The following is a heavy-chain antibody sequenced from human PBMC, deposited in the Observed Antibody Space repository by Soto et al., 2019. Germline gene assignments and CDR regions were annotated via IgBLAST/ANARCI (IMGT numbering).Heavy chain of an antibody. CDR2: ISYDGSNK. Sequence: QVQLVESGGGVVQPGRSLRLSCAASGFTFSSYAMHWVRQAPGKGLEWVAVISYDGSNKYYAETVKGRFTSSRDNSKNTLYRKMNSLRYEDTAVYYGAIRVEKAMVIGSVYWGQGTLVTGST. CDR3: AIRVEKAMVIGSVY. D-gene: IGHD5-18*01. CDR1: GFTFSSYA. V-gene: IGHV3-30-3*01. J-gene: IGHJ4*02.